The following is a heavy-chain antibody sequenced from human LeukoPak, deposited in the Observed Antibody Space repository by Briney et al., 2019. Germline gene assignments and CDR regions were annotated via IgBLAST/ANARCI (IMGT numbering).Heavy chain of an antibody. CDR3: ARGAHSSSWYPYYYYMDV. CDR2: IYYSGST. D-gene: IGHD6-13*01. Sequence: KPSETLSLTCTVSGGSISSYYWSWIRQPPGKGLEWIGYIYYSGSTNYNPSLKSRVTISVDTSKNQFSLKLSSVTAADTAVYYCARGAHSSSWYPYYYYMDVWGKGTTVTISS. J-gene: IGHJ6*03. V-gene: IGHV4-59*01. CDR1: GGSISSYY.